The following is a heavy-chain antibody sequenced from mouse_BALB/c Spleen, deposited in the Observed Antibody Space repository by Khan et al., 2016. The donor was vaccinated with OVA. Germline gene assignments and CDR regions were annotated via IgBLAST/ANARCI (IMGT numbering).Heavy chain of an antibody. CDR3: ARKDYYDYDPFPY. V-gene: IGHV3-2*02. D-gene: IGHD2-4*01. CDR2: INYSGNT. Sequence: EVKLLESGPGLVKPSQSLSLTCTVTGYSITSEYAWNWIRQFPGDKLEWMGYINYSGNTRFNPSLKSRTSITRDTSKNHFFLQLNSVTTEDTATYYWARKDYYDYDPFPYWGQGTLVTVSA. CDR1: GYSITSEYA. J-gene: IGHJ3*01.